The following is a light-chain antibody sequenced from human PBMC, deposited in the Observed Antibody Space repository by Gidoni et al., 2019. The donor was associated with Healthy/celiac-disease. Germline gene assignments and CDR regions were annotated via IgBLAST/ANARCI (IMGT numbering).Light chain of an antibody. J-gene: IGKJ2*02. CDR2: KAS. CDR1: QSISSW. CDR3: QQYNNYPCT. Sequence: IQMTQSPSTLSPSVGDRVTITCRARQSISSWLAWYQQKPGKAPKLLIYKASSLESGGPSRFSGSGSGTEFTLTISSLQPDDFSTYYCQQYNNYPCTFGQXTKLEIK. V-gene: IGKV1-5*03.